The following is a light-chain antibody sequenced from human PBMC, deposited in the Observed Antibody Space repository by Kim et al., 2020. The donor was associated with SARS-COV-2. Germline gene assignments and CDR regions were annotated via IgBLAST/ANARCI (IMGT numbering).Light chain of an antibody. Sequence: TISCTGSSSKIGAGYDVHWYQQLPGTAPKLLIYGNNNRPSGVPDRFSGSNSGTSASLAITGLQAEDEADYYCQSYDNSLSGSHVVFGGGTQLTVL. J-gene: IGLJ2*01. CDR3: QSYDNSLSGSHVV. CDR1: SSKIGAGYD. V-gene: IGLV1-40*01. CDR2: GNN.